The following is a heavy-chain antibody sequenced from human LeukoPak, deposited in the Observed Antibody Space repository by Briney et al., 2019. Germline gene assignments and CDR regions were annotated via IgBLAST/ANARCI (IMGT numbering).Heavy chain of an antibody. V-gene: IGHV3-23*01. D-gene: IGHD6-13*01. CDR1: GFTFSSYA. CDR3: AKDRESSIAALYFDY. J-gene: IGHJ4*02. Sequence: PGGSLRLSCAASGFTFSSYAMSWVRQAPGKGLEWVSAISGSGGSTYYAGSVKGRFTISRDNSKNTLYLQMNSLRAEDTAVYYCAKDRESSIAALYFDYWGQGTLVTVSS. CDR2: ISGSGGST.